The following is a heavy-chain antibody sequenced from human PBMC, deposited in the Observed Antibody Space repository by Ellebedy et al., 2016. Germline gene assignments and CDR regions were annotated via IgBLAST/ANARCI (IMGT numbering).Heavy chain of an antibody. Sequence: SETLSLXXTVSGGSISSYYWSWIRQPPGKGLEWIGYIYYSGSTNYNPSLKSRVTISVDTSKNQFSLKLSSVTAADTAVYYCARGHLQIDSSGYYGAVYYYYGMDVWGQGTTVTVSS. D-gene: IGHD3-22*01. V-gene: IGHV4-59*01. CDR3: ARGHLQIDSSGYYGAVYYYYGMDV. CDR2: IYYSGST. CDR1: GGSISSYY. J-gene: IGHJ6*02.